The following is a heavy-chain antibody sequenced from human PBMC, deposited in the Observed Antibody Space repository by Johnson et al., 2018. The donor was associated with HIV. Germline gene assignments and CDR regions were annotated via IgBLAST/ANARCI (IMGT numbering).Heavy chain of an antibody. V-gene: IGHV3-30*02. J-gene: IGHJ3*02. D-gene: IGHD1-26*01. CDR1: GFTLNNYG. CDR2: ITYDANNK. CDR3: ARVRGGRENAFDI. Sequence: QVQLVESGGGVVQPGGSLRLSCAASGFTLNNYGMHWVRQAPGRGLEWVTSITYDANNKYYADSVKGRFTISRDNSKNTMSLQMNSPRVEDTAVYYCARVRGGRENAFDIWGQGTMVTVSS.